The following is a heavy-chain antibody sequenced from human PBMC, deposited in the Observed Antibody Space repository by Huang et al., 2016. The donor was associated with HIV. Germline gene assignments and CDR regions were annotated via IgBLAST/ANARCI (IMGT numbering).Heavy chain of an antibody. Sequence: EVQLMESGGGLVQPGGSLRLSCAASGFTFSTYNMNWVRQAPGKGLEWVSDITSSSCSIYYAEPGKGRFTISRDNAKNSLYLQMNSLRAEDTAVYYCARFGSYYYGSGSYLDAFDIWGQGTMVTVSS. CDR1: GFTFSTYN. J-gene: IGHJ3*02. D-gene: IGHD3-10*01. V-gene: IGHV3-48*01. CDR3: ARFGSYYYGSGSYLDAFDI. CDR2: ITSSSCSI.